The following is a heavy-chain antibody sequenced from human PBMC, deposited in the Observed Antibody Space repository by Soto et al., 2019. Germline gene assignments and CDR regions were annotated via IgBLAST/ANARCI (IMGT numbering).Heavy chain of an antibody. CDR2: IYFSGST. D-gene: IGHD5-12*01. Sequence: SETLSLTCTVSGDSISGYYWSWIRQPPGKGLEWIGYIYFSGSTKYNPSLKSRITMSLDTSKNQFSLRLTSVTAADTAVYYCARSGTDSGYDSIYFGHWGQGTLVTLSS. J-gene: IGHJ4*02. V-gene: IGHV4-59*01. CDR3: ARSGTDSGYDSIYFGH. CDR1: GDSISGYY.